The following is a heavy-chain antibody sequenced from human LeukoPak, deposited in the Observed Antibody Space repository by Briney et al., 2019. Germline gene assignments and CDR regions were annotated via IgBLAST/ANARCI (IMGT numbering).Heavy chain of an antibody. CDR3: AKDTTTGYSSSW. CDR2: ISGSGDSST. Sequence: GGSLRLSCAASGFTFGIYAMSWVRQAPGRGLEWVSAISGSGDSSTYYADSVKGRFTISSDNSKNTLYPQMNSLRAEDTAVYYCAKDTTTGYSSSWWGQGTLVTVSS. D-gene: IGHD6-13*01. CDR1: GFTFGIYA. V-gene: IGHV3-23*01. J-gene: IGHJ4*02.